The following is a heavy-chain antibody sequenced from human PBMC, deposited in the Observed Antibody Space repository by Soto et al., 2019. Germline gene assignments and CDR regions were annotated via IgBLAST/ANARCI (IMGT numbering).Heavy chain of an antibody. CDR1: GGTFSSYA. Sequence: SVKVSCKASGGTFSSYAISWVRQAPGQGLEWMGGIIPIFGTANYAQKFQGRVTMTADESTSTAYMELSSLRSEDTAVYYCARAQTGTVPVDYWGQGTLVTVSS. D-gene: IGHD1-7*01. CDR3: ARAQTGTVPVDY. CDR2: IIPIFGTA. V-gene: IGHV1-69*13. J-gene: IGHJ4*02.